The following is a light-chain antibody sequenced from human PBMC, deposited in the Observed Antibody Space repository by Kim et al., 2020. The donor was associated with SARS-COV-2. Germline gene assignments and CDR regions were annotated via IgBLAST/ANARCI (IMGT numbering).Light chain of an antibody. CDR2: SNN. V-gene: IGLV1-44*01. J-gene: IGLJ3*02. CDR1: SSNIGSNA. CDR3: AAWDDSLNGPV. Sequence: GQRVTIACSGSSSNIGSNAVNCYQQLPGTAPKLLIYSNNHRPSGVPDRFSGSKSGTSASLAISGLQSEDEADYYCAAWDDSLNGPVFGGGTQLTVL.